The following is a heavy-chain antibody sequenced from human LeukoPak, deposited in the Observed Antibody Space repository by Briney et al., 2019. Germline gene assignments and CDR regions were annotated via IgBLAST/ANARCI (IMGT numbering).Heavy chain of an antibody. CDR2: IRQDGHKK. J-gene: IGHJ3*02. Sequence: GGSLRLSCAPSGFPFSTYWVLWVRQATGEGLEWVANIRQDGHKKNCGDSVKGRFIISRDKAKDSSSLELNTRRAQDTVLYYCARDCSRQADSNTYFDALDIWGQGTMVTVSS. V-gene: IGHV3-7*01. D-gene: IGHD2/OR15-2a*01. CDR3: ARDCSRQADSNTYFDALDI. CDR1: GFPFSTYW.